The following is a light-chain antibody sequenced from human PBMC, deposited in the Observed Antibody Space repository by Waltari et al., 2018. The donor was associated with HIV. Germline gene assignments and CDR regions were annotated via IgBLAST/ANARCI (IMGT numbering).Light chain of an antibody. CDR3: AAWDENLNGL. Sequence: QSVLTQPPSASGTPGQRVTISCSGSSSNIGTHTVHWYQHLPGSAPNLLIYSNNQRPSGVPDRFSASKSGTSASLAISGLRSEDEAEYYCAAWDENLNGLFGGGTKLTVL. CDR2: SNN. V-gene: IGLV1-44*01. J-gene: IGLJ3*02. CDR1: SSNIGTHT.